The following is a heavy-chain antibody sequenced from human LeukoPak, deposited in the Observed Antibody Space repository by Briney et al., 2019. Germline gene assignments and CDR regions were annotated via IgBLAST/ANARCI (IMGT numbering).Heavy chain of an antibody. V-gene: IGHV3-53*01. CDR2: IYSGGST. CDR3: ARDRCSGGSCYSYYYYGMDV. D-gene: IGHD2-15*01. Sequence: GGSLRLSCAASGFTFSSYAMSWVRQAPGKGLEWVSVIYSGGSTYYADSVKGRFTISRDNSKNTLYLQMNSLRAEDTAVYYCARDRCSGGSCYSYYYYGMDVWGQGTTVTVSS. CDR1: GFTFSSYA. J-gene: IGHJ6*02.